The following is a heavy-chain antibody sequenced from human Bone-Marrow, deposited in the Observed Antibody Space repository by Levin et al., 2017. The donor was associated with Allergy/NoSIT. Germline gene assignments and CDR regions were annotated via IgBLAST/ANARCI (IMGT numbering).Heavy chain of an antibody. J-gene: IGHJ6*02. CDR3: ARDIVGVGTGASWYCYGMDV. Sequence: GESLKISCAASGFTFSSYGINWVRQAPGKGLEWVSYISSSSRIIYYADSVEGRFTISRDNDENARYLQMNSLRAEETAGDYGARDIVGVGTGASWYCYGMDVWGQGTTVTVSS. D-gene: IGHD6-13*01. CDR1: GFTFSSYG. V-gene: IGHV3-48*04. CDR2: ISSSSRII.